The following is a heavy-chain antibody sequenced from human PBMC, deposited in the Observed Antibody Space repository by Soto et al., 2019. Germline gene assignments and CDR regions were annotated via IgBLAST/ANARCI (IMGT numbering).Heavy chain of an antibody. V-gene: IGHV4-61*01. D-gene: IGHD3-22*01. CDR3: ARKDYDSRNDF. CDR1: CYPPRRGCFY. CDR2: VYYTGHS. Sequence: SEDPSPPRTFSCYPPRRGCFYLGLFRQPPGKGLEWIGFVYYTGHSNNNPSLNSRVTISIDTSKNEFSLKLRSVTAADTAVYYYARKDYDSRNDFWGQGTLVTVSS. J-gene: IGHJ4*02.